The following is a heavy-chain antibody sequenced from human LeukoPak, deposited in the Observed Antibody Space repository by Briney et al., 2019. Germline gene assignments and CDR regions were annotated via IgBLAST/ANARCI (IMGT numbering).Heavy chain of an antibody. Sequence: SETLSLTCTVSGGSISSYYWSWIRQPPGKGLEWIGYIYYSGSTNYNPSLKSRVTISVDTSKNQFSLKLSSVTAADTAVYYCARGVTDILPGWKTSGGFDYWGQGTLVTVSS. CDR2: IYYSGST. J-gene: IGHJ4*02. CDR1: GGSISSYY. CDR3: ARGVTDILPGWKTSGGFDY. D-gene: IGHD3-9*01. V-gene: IGHV4-59*01.